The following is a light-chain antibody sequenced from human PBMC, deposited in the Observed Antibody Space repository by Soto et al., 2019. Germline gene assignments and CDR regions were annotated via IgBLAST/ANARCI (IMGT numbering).Light chain of an antibody. Sequence: DIQLTQSPSFLSASVGDRVTITCRASQGINNYLGWYQQKPGKAPKLLIYAASTLQSGDPSRFSGSGSGTEFTLTISSLQPEDFATYYCQQLNSYPITFGPGTKVDI. J-gene: IGKJ3*01. CDR1: QGINNY. CDR3: QQLNSYPIT. CDR2: AAS. V-gene: IGKV1-9*01.